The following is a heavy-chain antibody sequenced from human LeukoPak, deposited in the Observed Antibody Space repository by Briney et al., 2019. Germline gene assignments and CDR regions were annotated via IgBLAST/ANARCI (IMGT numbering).Heavy chain of an antibody. CDR3: ARDSGSEMATSDFDY. D-gene: IGHD5-24*01. Sequence: ASVKVSCKASGYTFAGYYMHWVPQAPGQGLEWMGLINPNSGGTNYAQKLQGRVTMTTDTSTSTAYMELRSLRSDDAAVYYCARDSGSEMATSDFDYWGQGTLVTVSS. V-gene: IGHV1-2*02. CDR1: GYTFAGYY. CDR2: INPNSGGT. J-gene: IGHJ4*02.